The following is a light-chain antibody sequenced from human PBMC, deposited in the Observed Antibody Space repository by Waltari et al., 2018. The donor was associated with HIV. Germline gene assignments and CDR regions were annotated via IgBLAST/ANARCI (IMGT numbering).Light chain of an antibody. V-gene: IGLV2-8*01. J-gene: IGLJ2*01. CDR1: RRAVGRYDY. CDR3: TSYAGINPVA. CDR2: EVN. Sequence: SALTQPPSASGSPGQSVTISCTGTRRAVGRYDYVSWYQQHPGKAPKLLIYEVNRRPSGVPDRFSGSKSGNTASLTVSGLQAEDEAEYYCTSYAGINPVAFGGGTNLTVL.